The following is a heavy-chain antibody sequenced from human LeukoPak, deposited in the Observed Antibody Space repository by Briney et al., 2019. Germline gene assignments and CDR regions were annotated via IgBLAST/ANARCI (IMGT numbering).Heavy chain of an antibody. V-gene: IGHV3-66*01. CDR2: IYSGGST. J-gene: IGHJ4*02. D-gene: IGHD3-22*01. CDR3: ASSPSSGYYNY. CDR1: GFTVSSNY. Sequence: GGSLRLSCAASGFTVSSNYMSWVRQAPGKGLEWVSVIYSGGSTYYADSVKGRFTISRDNSKNTLYLQMNSLRAEDTAVYYCASSPSSGYYNYWGQGTLVTVSS.